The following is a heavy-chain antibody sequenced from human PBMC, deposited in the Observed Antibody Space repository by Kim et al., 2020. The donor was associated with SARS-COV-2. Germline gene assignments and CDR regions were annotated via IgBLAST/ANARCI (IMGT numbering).Heavy chain of an antibody. D-gene: IGHD3-22*01. CDR1: GYSISSGYY. CDR3: ARDLITMIVVVKGPESYFDY. J-gene: IGHJ4*02. Sequence: SETLSLTCTVSGYSISSGYYWGWIRQPPGKGLEWIGSIYHSGSTYYNPSLKSRVTISVDTSKNQFSLKLSSVTAADTAVYYCARDLITMIVVVKGPESYFDYWGQGTLVTVSS. V-gene: IGHV4-38-2*02. CDR2: IYHSGST.